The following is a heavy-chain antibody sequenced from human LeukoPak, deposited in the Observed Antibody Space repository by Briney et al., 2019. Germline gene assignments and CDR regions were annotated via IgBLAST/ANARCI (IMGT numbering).Heavy chain of an antibody. CDR3: AKMDGANDAFDI. CDR2: ISGSGGNT. J-gene: IGHJ3*02. D-gene: IGHD3-10*01. Sequence: GGSLRLSCAASGFTFSSYAMSWVRQAPGKGLEWVSAISGSGGNTYCADSVKGRFTISRDNSKNTLYLQMNSLRAEDTAVYYCAKMDGANDAFDIWGQGTMVTVSS. V-gene: IGHV3-23*01. CDR1: GFTFSSYA.